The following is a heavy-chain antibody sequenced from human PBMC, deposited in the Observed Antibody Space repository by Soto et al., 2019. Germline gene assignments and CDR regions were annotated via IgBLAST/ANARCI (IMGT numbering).Heavy chain of an antibody. CDR2: INHSGST. CDR1: GGSFSGYY. CDR3: ARFDYGDDYFDY. J-gene: IGHJ4*03. V-gene: IGHV4-34*01. D-gene: IGHD4-17*01. Sequence: SETLSLTCAVYGGSFSGYYWSWIRQPPGKGLEWIGEINHSGSTNYNPSLKSRVTISVDTSKNQFSLKLSSVTAADTAVYYCARFDYGDDYFDYWGPWTLLVTVSS.